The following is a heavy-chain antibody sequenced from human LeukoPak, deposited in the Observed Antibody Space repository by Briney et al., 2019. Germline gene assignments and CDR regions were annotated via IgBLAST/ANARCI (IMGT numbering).Heavy chain of an antibody. J-gene: IGHJ4*02. V-gene: IGHV3-23*01. Sequence: GGTLRLSCAASGFTFSSYGMSWIRQAPGKGLEWVSAISGSGGSTYYADSVKGRFTISRDNSKNTLYLQMNSLRAEDTAVYYCAKSYYYDSSGYYTVFFDYWGQGTLVTVSS. CDR3: AKSYYYDSSGYYTVFFDY. CDR1: GFTFSSYG. CDR2: ISGSGGST. D-gene: IGHD3-22*01.